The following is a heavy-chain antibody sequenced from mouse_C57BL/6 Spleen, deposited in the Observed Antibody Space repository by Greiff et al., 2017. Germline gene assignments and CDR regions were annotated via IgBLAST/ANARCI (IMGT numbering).Heavy chain of an antibody. D-gene: IGHD1-1*01. J-gene: IGHJ1*03. CDR1: GYTFTSYW. V-gene: IGHV1-52*01. CDR3: AREFITTVVARYFDV. Sequence: VQLQQPGAELVRPGSSVKLSCKASGYTFTSYWMHWVKQRPIQGLEWIGNIDPSDSETHYNQKFKDKATLTVDKSSSTAYMQLSSLTSEDSAVYYCAREFITTVVARYFDVWGTGTTVTVSS. CDR2: IDPSDSET.